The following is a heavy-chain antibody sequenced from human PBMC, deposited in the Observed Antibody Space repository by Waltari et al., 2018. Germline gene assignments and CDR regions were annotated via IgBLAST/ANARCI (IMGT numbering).Heavy chain of an antibody. CDR1: GASPRSYY. D-gene: IGHD6-19*01. CDR3: ARHGPAYGSGWYEY. J-gene: IGHJ4*02. CDR2: IYDSGRT. V-gene: IGHV4-59*08. Sequence: QVQLQESGPGLVKPSETLSLTCPVSGASPRSYYWRWLRQPPGKGLEWIGYIYDSGRTTYNPSLKSRVTISGDTSNNQFSLRLSSVTAADTAVYYCARHGPAYGSGWYEYWGQGTLVTVSS.